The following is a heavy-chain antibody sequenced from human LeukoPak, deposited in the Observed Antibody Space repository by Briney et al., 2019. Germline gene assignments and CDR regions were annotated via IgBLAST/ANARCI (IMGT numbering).Heavy chain of an antibody. CDR2: IYPGDSDT. V-gene: IGHV5-51*01. CDR3: ARQTARFHYYYYMDV. J-gene: IGHJ6*03. D-gene: IGHD3-3*01. CDR1: GYSFTSYW. Sequence: GESLKISCKGSGYSFTSYWIGWVRQMPGKGLEWMGIIYPGDSDTRYSPSFQGQVTISADKSISTASLQWSSLKASDTAMYYCARQTARFHYYYYMDVWGKGTTVTVSS.